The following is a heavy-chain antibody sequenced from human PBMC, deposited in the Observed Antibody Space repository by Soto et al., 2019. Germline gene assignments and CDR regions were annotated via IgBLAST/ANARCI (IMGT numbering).Heavy chain of an antibody. V-gene: IGHV4-39*01. CDR2: IYYSGST. D-gene: IGHD4-17*01. Sequence: QLQLQESGPGLVKPSETLSLTCTVSGGSISSSSYYWGWIRQPPGKGLEWIGSIYYSGSTYYNPSLKSRVTISVDTSKNQFSLKLSSVTAADTAVYYCARPYGVDPPYFDYWGQGTLVTVSS. CDR3: ARPYGVDPPYFDY. J-gene: IGHJ4*02. CDR1: GGSISSSSYY.